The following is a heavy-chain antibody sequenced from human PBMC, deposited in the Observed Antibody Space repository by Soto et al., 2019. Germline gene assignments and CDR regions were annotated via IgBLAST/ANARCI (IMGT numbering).Heavy chain of an antibody. J-gene: IGHJ4*02. Sequence: VQLLESGGGLVQPGGSLRLSCAASGFTFSSYAMSWVRQAPGKGLEWVSAIGGGGRTTYYADSVKDRFTISRDNSKNTLYLQMNSLRAEDTAIYHCAKGSNDYVWGTYRNFDYWGQGTLVTVSS. V-gene: IGHV3-23*01. CDR3: AKGSNDYVWGTYRNFDY. CDR2: IGGGGRTT. D-gene: IGHD3-16*02. CDR1: GFTFSSYA.